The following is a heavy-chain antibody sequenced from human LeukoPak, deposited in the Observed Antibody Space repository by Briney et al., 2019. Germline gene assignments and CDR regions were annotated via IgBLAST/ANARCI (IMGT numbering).Heavy chain of an antibody. CDR2: IKQDGSEK. CDR1: GFTFSSYW. D-gene: IGHD1-26*01. J-gene: IGHJ4*02. CDR3: ARARREWELPLNDY. Sequence: GGSLRLSCAASGFTFSSYWMSWVRQAPGKGLEWVANIKQDGSEKYYVDSVKGRFTISRDNAKNSLYLQMNSLRAEDTAVYYCARARREWELPLNDYWGQGTLVTVSS. V-gene: IGHV3-7*01.